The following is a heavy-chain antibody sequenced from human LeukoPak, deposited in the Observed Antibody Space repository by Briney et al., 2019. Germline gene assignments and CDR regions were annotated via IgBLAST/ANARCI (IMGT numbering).Heavy chain of an antibody. Sequence: GGSLRLSCAASGFTFSSYSMNWVRQAPGKGLEWVSSISSSSSYIYYADSVKGRFTISRDNAKNSLYLQMNSLRAEDTAVYYCARDLGTEWLLIGFDYWGRGTLVTVSS. D-gene: IGHD3-3*01. CDR2: ISSSSSYI. J-gene: IGHJ4*02. CDR3: ARDLGTEWLLIGFDY. V-gene: IGHV3-21*01. CDR1: GFTFSSYS.